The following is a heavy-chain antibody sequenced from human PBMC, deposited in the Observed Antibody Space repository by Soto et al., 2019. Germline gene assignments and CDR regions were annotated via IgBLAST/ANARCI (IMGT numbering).Heavy chain of an antibody. D-gene: IGHD2-15*01. Sequence: EVQVLESGGGLVQPGGSLRLSCAASGFTFGNFAVNWVRQAPGKGLEWVSSISGSGYTTYYADSVKGRFTISRDNSKHTLYLQMNTLRAEDTAVYYCGGTPYYYYHMDVWGKGTTVTVSS. CDR1: GFTFGNFA. CDR3: GGTPYYYYHMDV. CDR2: ISGSGYTT. J-gene: IGHJ6*03. V-gene: IGHV3-23*01.